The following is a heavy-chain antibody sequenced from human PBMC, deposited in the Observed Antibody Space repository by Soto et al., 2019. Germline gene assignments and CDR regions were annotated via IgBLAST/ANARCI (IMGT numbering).Heavy chain of an antibody. D-gene: IGHD2-15*01. CDR1: GFTFSSYS. V-gene: IGHV3-21*01. CDR3: ARGADIVVVVAANYYYYYMDV. CDR2: ISSSSSYI. J-gene: IGHJ6*03. Sequence: GGSLRLSCAASGFTFSSYSMNWVRQAPGKGLEWVSSISSSSSYIYYADSVKGRFTISRDNAKNSLYLQMNSLRAEDTAVYYCARGADIVVVVAANYYYYYMDVWGKGTTVTVSS.